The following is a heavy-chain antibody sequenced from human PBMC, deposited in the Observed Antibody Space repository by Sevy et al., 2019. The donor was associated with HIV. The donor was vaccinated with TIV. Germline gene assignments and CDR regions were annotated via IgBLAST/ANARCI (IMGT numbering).Heavy chain of an antibody. V-gene: IGHV3-7*01. CDR3: ARHCSGGSCYSLLPHYYYGMDV. D-gene: IGHD2-15*01. Sequence: GGCLRLYCAASGFTFNMYWMTWVRQAPGKGLECVANIKEDGSERNYLDSVKGRFTISRDNAKESLYLQINSLRAEDTAVYDCARHCSGGSCYSLLPHYYYGMDVWGQGSTVTVSS. CDR1: GFTFNMYW. CDR2: IKEDGSER. J-gene: IGHJ6*02.